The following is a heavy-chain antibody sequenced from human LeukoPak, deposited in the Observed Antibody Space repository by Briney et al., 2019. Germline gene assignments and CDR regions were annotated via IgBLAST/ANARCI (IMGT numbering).Heavy chain of an antibody. Sequence: GGSLRLSCAASGFTFNSYAMSWVRRSPGKGLEWVSAISSGGTGTYYADSVKGRFTISRDNSKNTLYLQMNSLRAEDTAVYYCVKDSVRGYSGYGNDGFEIWGQGTMVTVSS. CDR3: VKDSVRGYSGYGNDGFEI. CDR1: GFTFNSYA. V-gene: IGHV3-23*01. CDR2: ISSGGTGT. D-gene: IGHD5-12*01. J-gene: IGHJ3*02.